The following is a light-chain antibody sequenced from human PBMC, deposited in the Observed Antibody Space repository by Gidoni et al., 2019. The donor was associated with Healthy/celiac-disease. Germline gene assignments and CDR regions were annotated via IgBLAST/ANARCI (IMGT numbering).Light chain of an antibody. V-gene: IGKV4-1*01. CDR1: QSVLYSSNNKNY. CDR3: QQYYSTLL. J-gene: IGKJ4*01. Sequence: DIVITQSPDPLAVSLGERATLNCKSSQSVLYSSNNKNYLAWYQQKPGQPPKLLIYWASTRESGVPDRFSGSGSGTDFTLTISSLQAEDVAVYFCQQYYSTLLFGGGTKVEIK. CDR2: WAS.